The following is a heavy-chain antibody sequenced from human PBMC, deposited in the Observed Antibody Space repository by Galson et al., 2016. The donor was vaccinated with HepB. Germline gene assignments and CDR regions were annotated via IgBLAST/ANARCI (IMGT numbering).Heavy chain of an antibody. V-gene: IGHV3-49*03. CDR2: IRSKVFGAAT. D-gene: IGHD3-16*02. Sequence: SLRLSCAASGFTFGDYAMGWFRQAPGKGLEWVGFIRSKVFGAATESAASVKGRFIISRDDSKSLAYLQMNSLKTEDTAVYYCTRDRAVPTTDINPDDDVDIWGSFRYPDYWGQGTLVTVSS. CDR1: GFTFGDYA. CDR3: TRDRAVPTTDINPDDDVDIWGSFRYPDY. J-gene: IGHJ4*02.